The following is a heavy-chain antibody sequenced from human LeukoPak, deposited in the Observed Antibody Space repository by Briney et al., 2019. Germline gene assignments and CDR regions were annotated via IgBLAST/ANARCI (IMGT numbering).Heavy chain of an antibody. J-gene: IGHJ4*02. CDR3: AREVVSVEGAGYYFDS. CDR2: IYYSGSP. CDR1: GGSISSSDYY. D-gene: IGHD1-26*01. Sequence: SQTLSLTCTVSGGSISSSDYYWTWIRQHPGKGLEWIGYIYYSGSPSYNPSLKSRVTISVDTSKNQFSLKLTSVTAADTAVYKCAREVVSVEGAGYYFDSWGQGILVTVSS. V-gene: IGHV4-31*03.